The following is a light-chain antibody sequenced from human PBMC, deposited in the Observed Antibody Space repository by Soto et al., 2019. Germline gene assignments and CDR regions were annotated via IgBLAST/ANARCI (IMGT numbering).Light chain of an antibody. Sequence: DIQMTQSPSTLSASVGDRVTITCRASQSLSSWLAWYQQKPGKAPKSLIYKASSLESGVPSRFSGSGCGTEFTLTISSLQPDDFATYYCQQYLSYPITFGQGTRLEIK. V-gene: IGKV1-5*03. CDR3: QQYLSYPIT. CDR1: QSLSSW. J-gene: IGKJ5*01. CDR2: KAS.